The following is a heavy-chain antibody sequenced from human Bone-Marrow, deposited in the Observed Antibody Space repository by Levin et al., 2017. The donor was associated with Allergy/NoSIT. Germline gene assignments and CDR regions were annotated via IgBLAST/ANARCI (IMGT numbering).Heavy chain of an antibody. V-gene: IGHV3-30*18. CDR3: AKGSRDGYNYY. CDR2: ISYDGSNK. D-gene: IGHD5-24*01. J-gene: IGHJ4*02. CDR1: GFTFSSYG. Sequence: GGSLRLSCAASGFTFSSYGMHWVRQAPGKGLEWVAVISYDGSNKYYADSVKGRFTISRDNSKNTLYLQMNSLRAEDTAVYYCAKGSRDGYNYYWGQGTLVTVSS.